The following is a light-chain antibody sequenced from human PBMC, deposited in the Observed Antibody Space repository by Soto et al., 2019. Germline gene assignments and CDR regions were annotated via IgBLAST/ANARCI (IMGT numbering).Light chain of an antibody. CDR2: EVS. V-gene: IGLV2-14*01. J-gene: IGLJ1*01. Sequence: QSVLTQPASASWSPGHSITISCPGTSSDVSNYKYVSWYQQHPSKAPKLMIYEVSNRPSAVSKPFSGSKSGNTASLTISGLQAEDETDYYCFSYTSSSTYVVGTWTKPTVL. CDR1: SSDVSNYKY. CDR3: FSYTSSSTYV.